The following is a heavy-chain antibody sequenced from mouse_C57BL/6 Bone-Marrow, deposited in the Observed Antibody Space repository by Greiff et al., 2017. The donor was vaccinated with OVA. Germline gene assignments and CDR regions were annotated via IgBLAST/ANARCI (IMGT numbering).Heavy chain of an antibody. CDR3: TTITTVVASCFDY. D-gene: IGHD1-1*01. J-gene: IGHJ2*01. V-gene: IGHV14-4*01. CDR2: IDPENGDT. Sequence: VQLQQSGAELVRPGASVKLSCTASGFTIKDDYMHWVKQRPEQGLEWIGWIDPENGDTEYASKFQGKATITADTSSNTAYLQLSSLTSEDTAVYYCTTITTVVASCFDYWGQGTTLTVSS. CDR1: GFTIKDDY.